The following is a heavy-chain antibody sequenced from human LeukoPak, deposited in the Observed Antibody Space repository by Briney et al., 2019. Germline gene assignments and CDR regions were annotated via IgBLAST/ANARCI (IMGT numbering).Heavy chain of an antibody. CDR2: ISGSGGST. CDR3: AKGVWFGELLGPVDY. Sequence: PGGSLRLSCAASGFTFSSYAMSWVRQAPGKGLEWVSAISGSGGSTYYADSVKGRFTISRDNSKNTLYLQMNSLRAEDTAVYYCAKGVWFGELLGPVDYWGQGTLVIVSS. D-gene: IGHD3-10*01. CDR1: GFTFSSYA. V-gene: IGHV3-23*01. J-gene: IGHJ4*02.